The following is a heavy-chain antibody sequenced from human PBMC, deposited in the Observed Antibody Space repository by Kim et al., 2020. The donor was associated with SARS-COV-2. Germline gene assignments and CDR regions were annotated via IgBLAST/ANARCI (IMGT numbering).Heavy chain of an antibody. D-gene: IGHD1-26*01. J-gene: IGHJ3*02. V-gene: IGHV3-30*01. Sequence: YADSVKGRFTIARDNSKHTLYLQINSLRAEETAVYYCARATLGLGAAFDIWGQGTMVTVSS. CDR3: ARATLGLGAAFDI.